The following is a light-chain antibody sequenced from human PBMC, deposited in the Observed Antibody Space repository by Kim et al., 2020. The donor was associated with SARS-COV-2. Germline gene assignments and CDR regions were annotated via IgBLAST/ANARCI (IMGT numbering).Light chain of an antibody. CDR1: KLGDKY. Sequence: SYELTQPPSESVSPGQTASISCSGDKLGDKYVCWYQQKAGQSPVLVIYQDNKRPSGIPERFSGSNSGNTATLTITGTQPVDEADYYCSSYAGSNTYVFGTGTKVTVL. V-gene: IGLV3-1*01. CDR2: QDN. J-gene: IGLJ1*01. CDR3: SSYAGSNTYV.